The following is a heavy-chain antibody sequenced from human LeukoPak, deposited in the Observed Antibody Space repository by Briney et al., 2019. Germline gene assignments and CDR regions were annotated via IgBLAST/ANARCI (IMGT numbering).Heavy chain of an antibody. CDR3: ATRRVGATFDY. CDR1: GGSVNSGSSY. D-gene: IGHD1-26*01. V-gene: IGHV4-61*01. J-gene: IGHJ4*02. CDR2: ISYSGST. Sequence: XETLSLTCTVSGGSVNSGSSYWSWIRQPPGKGLEWIGCISYSGSTNYNPSLRSRVTMSLDTSKNQFSLTLSSVTAADTAVYFCATRRVGATFDYWGQGTLVTVSS.